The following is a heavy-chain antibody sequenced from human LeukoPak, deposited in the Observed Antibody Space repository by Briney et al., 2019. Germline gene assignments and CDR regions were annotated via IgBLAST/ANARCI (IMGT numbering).Heavy chain of an antibody. D-gene: IGHD4-17*01. J-gene: IGHJ4*02. Sequence: GGSLRLSCAASGFTFSSYSMNWVRQAPGKGLEWVSSISSSSSYIYYADSVKGRFTISRDNAKNLLYLQMNSLRAEDTAVYYCARDLGLHDYGDYGEVYWGQGTLVTVSS. CDR2: ISSSSSYI. CDR1: GFTFSSYS. V-gene: IGHV3-21*01. CDR3: ARDLGLHDYGDYGEVY.